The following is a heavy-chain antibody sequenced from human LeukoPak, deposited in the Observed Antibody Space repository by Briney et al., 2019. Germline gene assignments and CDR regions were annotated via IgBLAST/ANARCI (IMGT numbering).Heavy chain of an antibody. CDR1: GFTFGDYT. J-gene: IGHJ4*02. Sequence: PGGSLRLSCAASGFTFGDYTMHWFRQPPGRGLQWVSLITGDGGTTSYAGSVKGRFTISRDNSENSLYLHMNSLRNEDTALYYCAKGHFGAGHYWGQGTLVTVSS. V-gene: IGHV3-43*02. CDR3: AKGHFGAGHY. D-gene: IGHD3-3*01. CDR2: ITGDGGTT.